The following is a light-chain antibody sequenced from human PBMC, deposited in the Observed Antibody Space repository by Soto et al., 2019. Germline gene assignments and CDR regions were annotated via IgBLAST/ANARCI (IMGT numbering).Light chain of an antibody. CDR1: QSVSNNY. J-gene: IGKJ4*01. Sequence: EIGLTQSAGTLSLSPGERATLSCMASQSVSNNYLAWHQQKPGQAPRLLIYGASNRATGIPDRFSGSGSGTDFTLTISSLQSEDFAVYYCQQYNSWPLTFGGGTKVDIK. CDR3: QQYNSWPLT. CDR2: GAS. V-gene: IGKV3-20*01.